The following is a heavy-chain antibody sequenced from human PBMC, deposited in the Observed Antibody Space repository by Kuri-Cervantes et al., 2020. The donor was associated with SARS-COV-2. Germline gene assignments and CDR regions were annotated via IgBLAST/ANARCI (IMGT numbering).Heavy chain of an antibody. D-gene: IGHD6-19*01. CDR3: VRVVPLAGRRGHFDS. J-gene: IGHJ4*02. Sequence: GESLKISCSASGFRFSGYPMHWVRQAPGKGLEYVSAISTDGANTYYADSVKGRFTISRDNYRNTLSLQMNGLTAEDTGIYYCVRVVPLAGRRGHFDSWGQGTSVTVSS. V-gene: IGHV3-64D*09. CDR2: ISTDGANT. CDR1: GFRFSGYP.